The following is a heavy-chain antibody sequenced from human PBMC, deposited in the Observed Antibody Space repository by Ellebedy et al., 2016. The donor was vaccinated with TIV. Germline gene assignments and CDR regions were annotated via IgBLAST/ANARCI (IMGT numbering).Heavy chain of an antibody. CDR3: AGEPFAMVWGVIILDYYYYYGMDV. J-gene: IGHJ6*02. V-gene: IGHV4-4*07. CDR1: GGSISSYY. D-gene: IGHD3-10*01. CDR2: IYTSGST. Sequence: SETLSLXXTVSGGSISSYYWSWIRQPAGKGLEWIGRIYTSGSTNYNPSLKSRVTMSVDTSKNQFSLKLSSVTAADTAVYYCAGEPFAMVWGVIILDYYYYYGMDVWGQGTTVTVSS.